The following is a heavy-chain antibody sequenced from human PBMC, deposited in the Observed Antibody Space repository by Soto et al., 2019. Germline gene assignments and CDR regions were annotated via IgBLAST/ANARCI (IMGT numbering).Heavy chain of an antibody. CDR2: IYYSGST. CDR1: GGSVSSGSYY. D-gene: IGHD3-3*01. CDR3: ARGPNYDPYSNWFDP. Sequence: SETLSLTCTVSGGSVSSGSYYWSWIRQPPGKGLEWIGYIYYSGSTNYNPSLKSRVTISLDTSKNQFSLKLSSVTAADTAVYYCARGPNYDPYSNWFDPWGQGTLVTVSS. J-gene: IGHJ5*02. V-gene: IGHV4-61*01.